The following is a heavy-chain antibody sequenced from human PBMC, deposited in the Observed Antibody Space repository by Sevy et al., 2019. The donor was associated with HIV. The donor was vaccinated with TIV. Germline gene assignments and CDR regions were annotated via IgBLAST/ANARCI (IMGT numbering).Heavy chain of an antibody. V-gene: IGHV3-23*01. D-gene: IGHD3-22*01. Sequence: GGSLRLSCTASGFTFNTHAMTWVRQAPGKGLEWVSVISGPGLSTYYADSVKGRFTISRDNSKNTLYLQMNSLRVVDTATYYCAKALNPALESMIEVILRTLKGFDVWGQGTMVTVSS. CDR3: AKALNPALESMIEVILRTLKGFDV. CDR2: ISGPGLST. J-gene: IGHJ3*01. CDR1: GFTFNTHA.